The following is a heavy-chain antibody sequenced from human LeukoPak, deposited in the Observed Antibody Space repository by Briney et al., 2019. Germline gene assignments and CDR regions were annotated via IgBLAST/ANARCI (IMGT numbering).Heavy chain of an antibody. CDR2: IYTSGST. D-gene: IGHD3-9*01. J-gene: IGHJ3*02. Sequence: PSETLSLTCTVSSGSISSGTYYWSWIRQPAGKGLEWIGRIYTSGSTDYNPSLKSRVTISVDTSKNQFSLKLSSVTAADTAVYYCARRPLDILTGYYPFNDAFDIWGQGTMVTVSS. CDR3: ARRPLDILTGYYPFNDAFDI. V-gene: IGHV4-61*02. CDR1: SGSISSGTYY.